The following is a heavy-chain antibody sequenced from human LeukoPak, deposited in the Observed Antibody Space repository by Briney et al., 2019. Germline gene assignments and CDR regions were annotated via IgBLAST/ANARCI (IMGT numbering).Heavy chain of an antibody. Sequence: ASVKVSCKASGYTFTSYGISWVRQAPGQGLEWMRWISAYNGNTNYAQKLQGRVTMTTDTSTSTAYMELRSLRSDDTAVYYCARVGGRWELPRLSYFDYWGQGTLVTVSS. CDR3: ARVGGRWELPRLSYFDY. J-gene: IGHJ4*02. CDR2: ISAYNGNT. D-gene: IGHD1-26*01. V-gene: IGHV1-18*01. CDR1: GYTFTSYG.